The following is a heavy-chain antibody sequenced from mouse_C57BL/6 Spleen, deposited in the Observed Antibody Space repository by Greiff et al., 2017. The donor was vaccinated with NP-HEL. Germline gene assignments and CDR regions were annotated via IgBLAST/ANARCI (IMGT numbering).Heavy chain of an antibody. V-gene: IGHV3-6*01. CDR2: ISYDGSN. CDR1: GYSITSGYY. D-gene: IGHD2-4*01. J-gene: IGHJ2*01. CDR3: ARGGIYYDYDGPFDY. Sequence: EVQLQQSGPGLVKPSQSLSLTCSVTGYSITSGYYWNWIRQFPGNKLEWMGYISYDGSNNYNPSLKNRISITRDTSKNQFFLKLNSVTTEDTATYYCARGGIYYDYDGPFDYWGQSTTLTVSS.